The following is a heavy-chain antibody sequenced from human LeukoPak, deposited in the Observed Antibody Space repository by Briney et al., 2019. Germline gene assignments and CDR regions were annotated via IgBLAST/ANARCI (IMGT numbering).Heavy chain of an antibody. Sequence: GGSLRLSCAASGFTFCTYSMNWVRQAPGKGLEWISTISGSGDSTYYADSMKGRFTISRDNSRNTLYLEVNSLRAEDTAVYYCARGPLPAAPTFFDYWGQGTLVTVSS. D-gene: IGHD2-2*01. CDR1: GFTFCTYS. CDR3: ARGPLPAAPTFFDY. CDR2: ISGSGDST. J-gene: IGHJ4*02. V-gene: IGHV3-23*01.